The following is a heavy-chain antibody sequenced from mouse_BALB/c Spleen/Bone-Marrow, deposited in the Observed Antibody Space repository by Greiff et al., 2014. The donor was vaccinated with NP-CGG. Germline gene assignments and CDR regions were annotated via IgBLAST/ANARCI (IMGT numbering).Heavy chain of an antibody. CDR1: GYTFTDNW. V-gene: IGHV1-69*01. D-gene: IGHD2-4*01. J-gene: IGHJ4*01. CDR3: AIGGHDFSLDY. CDR2: IDTSDSYT. Sequence: QVQLQQSGAELGMPGASVKMSCKASGYTFTDNWIYWVKQRPGQGLEWIGAIDTSDSYTNFNQKFMGKASLTVDASSSTAYMQVSSLTSDDSAVYYCAIGGHDFSLDYWGQGTSVTVSS.